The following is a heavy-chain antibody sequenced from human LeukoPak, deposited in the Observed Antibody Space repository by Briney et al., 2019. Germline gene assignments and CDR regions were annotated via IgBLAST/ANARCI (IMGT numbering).Heavy chain of an antibody. CDR3: ARTIRYQLLRHYYYYYGMDV. Sequence: ASVKVSCKASGYTFTSYDINWVRQATGQGLEWMGWMNPNSGNTGYAQKFQGRVTMTRNTSIGTAYMELSSLRSEDTAVYYCARTIRYQLLRHYYYYYGMDVWGQGTTVTVSS. CDR1: GYTFTSYD. V-gene: IGHV1-8*01. CDR2: MNPNSGNT. D-gene: IGHD2-2*01. J-gene: IGHJ6*02.